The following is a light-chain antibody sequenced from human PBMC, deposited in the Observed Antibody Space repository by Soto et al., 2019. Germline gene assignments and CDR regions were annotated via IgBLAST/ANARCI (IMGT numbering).Light chain of an antibody. V-gene: IGKV1-16*01. Sequence: DIQMTQSPSSLSASVGDRVTITCRASQDISNRLTWFQQKPGKAPKSLIYAASTLESGVPSRFSGSGSGTDVTLSISNRQPEDFAISYGRHCIPFPLAVGGGTRV. CDR1: QDISNR. CDR2: AAS. J-gene: IGKJ4*01. CDR3: RHCIPFPLA.